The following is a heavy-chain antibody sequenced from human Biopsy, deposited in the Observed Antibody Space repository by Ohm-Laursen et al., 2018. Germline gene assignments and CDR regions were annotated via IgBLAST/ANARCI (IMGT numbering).Heavy chain of an antibody. CDR3: VREPKTGTAEAWYFDL. CDR1: GASVKTSGYF. V-gene: IGHV4-31*03. D-gene: IGHD3-9*01. CDR2: ISYNERT. J-gene: IGHJ2*01. Sequence: TLSLTCSVPGASVKTSGYFWAWIRQRPGKGLEWIGYISYNERTYYNPSLTSRLAISFDTSNNRISLQLRSVSVADTAVYYCVREPKTGTAEAWYFDLWGRGSPVTVPS.